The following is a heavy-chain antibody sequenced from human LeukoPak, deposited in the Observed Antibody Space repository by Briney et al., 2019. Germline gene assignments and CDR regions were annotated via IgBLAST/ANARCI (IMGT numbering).Heavy chain of an antibody. CDR2: IYHSGST. J-gene: IGHJ5*02. V-gene: IGHV4-38-2*02. CDR1: GYSISSGYY. CDR3: AREEEYCSGGSCWGLGWFDP. Sequence: PSETLSLTCTVSGYSISSGYYWGWIRQPPGKGLEWIGSIYHSGSTYYNPSLKSRVTISVDTSKNQFSLKLSSVTAADTAVYYCAREEEYCSGGSCWGLGWFDPWGQGTLVTVSS. D-gene: IGHD2-15*01.